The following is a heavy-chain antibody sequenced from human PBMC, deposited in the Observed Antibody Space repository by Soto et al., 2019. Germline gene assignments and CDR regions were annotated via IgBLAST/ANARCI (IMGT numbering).Heavy chain of an antibody. V-gene: IGHV3-30-3*01. CDR1: GFTFSNFP. CDR3: PGTAVVCETPTLDY. J-gene: IGHJ4*02. D-gene: IGHD6-13*01. Sequence: PGGSLRLSCAASGFTFSNFPMHWVRQAPGKGLEWVAVISYGGINNYYADSVKGRFTISRDDFKNTVYLQMNGLRPEDTAVYFSPGTAVVCETPTLDYWGEETLVTV. CDR2: ISYGGINN.